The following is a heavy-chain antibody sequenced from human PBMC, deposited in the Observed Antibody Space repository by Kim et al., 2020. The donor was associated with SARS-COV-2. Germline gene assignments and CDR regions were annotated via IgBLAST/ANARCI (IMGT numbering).Heavy chain of an antibody. D-gene: IGHD3-22*01. CDR2: IYYSGST. V-gene: IGHV4-39*01. Sequence: SETLSLTCTVSGGSISSSSYYWGWIRQPPGKGLEWIGSIYYSGSTYYNPSLKSRVTISVDTSKNQFSLKLSSVTAADTAVYYCARLSPPYYYDSSGPNDYWGQGTLVTVSS. CDR3: ARLSPPYYYDSSGPNDY. CDR1: GGSISSSSYY. J-gene: IGHJ4*02.